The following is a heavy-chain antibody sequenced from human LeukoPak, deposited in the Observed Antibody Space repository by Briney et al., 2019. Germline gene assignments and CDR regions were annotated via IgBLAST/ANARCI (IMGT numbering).Heavy chain of an antibody. Sequence: ASVKVSCKASGGTFSSYAISWVRQAPGQGLEWMGGIIPIFGTANYAQKFQGRVTITTDESTSTAYMELSSLRSEDTAVYYCASLSMDYDFWSGYPYYFDYWGQGTLVTVSS. J-gene: IGHJ4*02. CDR3: ASLSMDYDFWSGYPYYFDY. V-gene: IGHV1-69*05. CDR2: IIPIFGTA. CDR1: GGTFSSYA. D-gene: IGHD3-3*01.